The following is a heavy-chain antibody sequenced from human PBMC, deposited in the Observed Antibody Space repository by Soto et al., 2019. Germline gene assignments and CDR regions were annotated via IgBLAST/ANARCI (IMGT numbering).Heavy chain of an antibody. CDR3: ARAIGWFGELLGGYYFDY. V-gene: IGHV4-30-2*01. CDR2: MYHSGST. Sequence: QLQLQESGSGLVKPSQTLSLTCAVSGGSISSGGYSWSWIRQPPGKGLEWIGYMYHSGSTYYNPSLKSRVNISVDRSKNKCSLKLSSVTAADTAVYYCARAIGWFGELLGGYYFDYWGQGTLVTVSS. J-gene: IGHJ4*02. D-gene: IGHD3-10*01. CDR1: GGSISSGGYS.